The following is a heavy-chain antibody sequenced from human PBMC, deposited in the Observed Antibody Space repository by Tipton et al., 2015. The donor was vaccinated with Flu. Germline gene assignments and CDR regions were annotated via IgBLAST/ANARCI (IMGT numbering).Heavy chain of an antibody. D-gene: IGHD6-13*01. CDR1: GGTFSSYA. Sequence: QSGAEVKKPGSSVKVSCKASGGTFSSYAISWVRQAPGQGLEWMGGIIPIFGTSNYAQKFQGRVTITADESTSTAYMELSSLRSEDTAVYYCARAPTITPDRSTWYASSYYYMDVWGKGTTVTVSS. J-gene: IGHJ6*03. CDR2: IIPIFGTS. CDR3: ARAPTITPDRSTWYASSYYYMDV. V-gene: IGHV1-69*01.